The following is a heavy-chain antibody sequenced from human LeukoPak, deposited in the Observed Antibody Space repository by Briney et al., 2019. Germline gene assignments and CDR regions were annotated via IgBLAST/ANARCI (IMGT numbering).Heavy chain of an antibody. CDR1: GFTFSGSA. CDR3: TTYSSTWFSFDD. D-gene: IGHD6-13*01. V-gene: IGHV3-73*01. Sequence: GGSLKLSCAASGFTFSGSAVHWVRQSSGKGLEWVGHIDKKDNLYATAYAESVKGRFTISRDDSKDTAFLHMDSLKTEDTALYYCTTYSSTWFSFDDWGQGTLVTVSS. J-gene: IGHJ4*02. CDR2: IDKKDNLYAT.